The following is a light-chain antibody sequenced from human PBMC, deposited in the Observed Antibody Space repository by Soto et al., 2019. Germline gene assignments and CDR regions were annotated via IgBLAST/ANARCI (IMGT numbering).Light chain of an antibody. CDR3: AAWDDRLSYV. CDR2: SNT. Sequence: QSVLTQPPSASGTPGQRVTISCSGSSSNIGSNTVNWYQQLPGTAPKLLICSNTQRRSGVPDRFSGSKSGTSVSLAMSGLQSEDEVDYYCAAWDDRLSYVFGTGTKVTVL. CDR1: SSNIGSNT. J-gene: IGLJ1*01. V-gene: IGLV1-44*01.